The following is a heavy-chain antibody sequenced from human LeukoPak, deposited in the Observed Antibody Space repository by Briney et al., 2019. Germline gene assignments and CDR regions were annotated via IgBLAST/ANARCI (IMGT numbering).Heavy chain of an antibody. CDR1: GYTFTSYA. D-gene: IGHD3-22*01. J-gene: IGHJ4*02. CDR3: ARGEETREYYDNIGYFDY. Sequence: SVKVSCKASGYTFTSYAISWVRQAPGQGLEWMGRIIPIFGIANYAQKFQGRVTITTDESTSTAYMELSSLRSEDTAIYYCARGEETREYYDNIGYFDYWGQGTLVTVSS. CDR2: IIPIFGIA. V-gene: IGHV1-69*05.